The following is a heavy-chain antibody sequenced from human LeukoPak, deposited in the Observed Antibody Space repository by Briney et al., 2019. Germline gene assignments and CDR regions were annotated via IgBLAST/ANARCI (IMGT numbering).Heavy chain of an antibody. CDR3: ARVRYFDWLSPDY. CDR2: INHSGST. CDR1: GGSFSGYY. J-gene: IGHJ4*02. Sequence: PSETLSLTCAVYGGSFSGYYWSWIRQPPGKGLEWIGEINHSGSTNYNPSLKSRVTISVDTSKNQFSLKLTSVAAADTAVYYCARVRYFDWLSPDYWGQGTLVTVSS. V-gene: IGHV4-34*01. D-gene: IGHD3-9*01.